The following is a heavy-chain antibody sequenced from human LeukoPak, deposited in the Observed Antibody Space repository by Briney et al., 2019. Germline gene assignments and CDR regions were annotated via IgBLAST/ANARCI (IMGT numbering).Heavy chain of an antibody. CDR1: GGSLIGHY. CDR2: INHGGKT. J-gene: IGHJ6*02. CDR3: ARGVIMVRQSINFLFFYAMDV. D-gene: IGHD3-10*01. Sequence: SETLSLTCEVYGGSLIGHYWSWIRQPPGKGLEWIGEINHGGKTNYNPSLKNRVTISLDTSKNQTSLRLSAVTAADTAVYHCARGVIMVRQSINFLFFYAMDVWGHGTTVTVSS. V-gene: IGHV4-34*01.